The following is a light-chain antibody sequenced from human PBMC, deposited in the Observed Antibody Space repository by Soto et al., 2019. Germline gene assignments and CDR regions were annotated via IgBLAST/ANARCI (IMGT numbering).Light chain of an antibody. CDR2: DVT. CDR1: GSDVGGYNY. V-gene: IGLV2-11*01. Sequence: QSVLTQPRSVSGSPGQSVTISCTGTGSDVGGYNYVSWYQQHPGKAPKLMINDVTKRPSGVPDRFSDSKSGNTASLTISGLQAEDEADYYCCSYAGSYTLVFGGGTQLTVL. J-gene: IGLJ2*01. CDR3: CSYAGSYTLV.